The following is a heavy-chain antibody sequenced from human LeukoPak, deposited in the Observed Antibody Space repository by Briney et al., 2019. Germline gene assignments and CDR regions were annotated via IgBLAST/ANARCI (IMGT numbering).Heavy chain of an antibody. CDR3: ARDYGIAAAADAFDI. Sequence: ASVKDSCKASGYTFTGYYMHWVRQAPGQGLEWMGWINPNSGGTNYAQKFQGRVTMTRDTSISTAYMELSRLRSDDTAVYYCARDYGIAAAADAFDIWGQGTMVTVSS. D-gene: IGHD6-13*01. V-gene: IGHV1-2*02. J-gene: IGHJ3*02. CDR1: GYTFTGYY. CDR2: INPNSGGT.